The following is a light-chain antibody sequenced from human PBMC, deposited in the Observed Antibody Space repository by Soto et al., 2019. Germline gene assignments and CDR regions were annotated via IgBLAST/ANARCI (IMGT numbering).Light chain of an antibody. CDR2: DVS. CDR1: SSDVGAYDY. V-gene: IGLV2-11*01. J-gene: IGLJ3*02. CDR3: CSYAGTYTLGV. Sequence: QSALTQPRSVSGSPGQSVTISCTGTSSDVGAYDYVSWYQQHPGKAPKLLIYDVSKRPSGVPDRLSGSESGNSASLTISGLQAEDEADYCCCSYAGTYTLGVFGGGTKLTVL.